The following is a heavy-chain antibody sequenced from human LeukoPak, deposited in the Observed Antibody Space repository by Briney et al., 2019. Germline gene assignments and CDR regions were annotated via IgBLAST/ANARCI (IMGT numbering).Heavy chain of an antibody. J-gene: IGHJ5*02. CDR3: AKDVQRLGISLNH. V-gene: IGHV3-23*01. CDR1: GFTFSSYA. D-gene: IGHD6-19*01. CDR2: ISGSGGST. Sequence: GGSLRLSCAASGFTFSSYAMHWVRQAPGKGLEWVSAISGSGGSTYYADSVKGRFTISRDNSKNTLYLQMNSLRAEDTAVYYCAKDVQRLGISLNHWGQGTLVTVSS.